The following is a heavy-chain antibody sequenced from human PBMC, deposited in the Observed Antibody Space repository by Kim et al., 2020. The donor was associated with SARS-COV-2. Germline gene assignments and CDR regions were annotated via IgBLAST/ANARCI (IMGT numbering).Heavy chain of an antibody. CDR1: GGSFSGYY. CDR3: ARGYCSSTSCYTRPYYYYGMDV. V-gene: IGHV4-34*01. Sequence: SETLSLTCAVYGGSFSGYYWSWIRQPPGKGLEWIGEINHSGSTNYNPSLKSRVTISVDTSKNQFSLKLSSVTAADTAVYYCARGYCSSTSCYTRPYYYYGMDVWGQGTTVTVSS. CDR2: INHSGST. D-gene: IGHD2-2*02. J-gene: IGHJ6*02.